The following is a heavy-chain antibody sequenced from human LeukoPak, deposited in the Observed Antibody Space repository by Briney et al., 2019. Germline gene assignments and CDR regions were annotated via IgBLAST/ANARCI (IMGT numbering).Heavy chain of an antibody. V-gene: IGHV3-53*01. CDR2: LYSNNIT. J-gene: IGHJ4*02. Sequence: GGSLRLSCAASGFTVSNNYMTWVRQAPGRGLEWVSALYSNNITYYADSVKGRFTVSRDSSKNTLYLQMSSLRAEDTAVYYCARGITMMTVAPGYWGQGTLVTVSS. CDR1: GFTVSNNY. D-gene: IGHD3-22*01. CDR3: ARGITMMTVAPGY.